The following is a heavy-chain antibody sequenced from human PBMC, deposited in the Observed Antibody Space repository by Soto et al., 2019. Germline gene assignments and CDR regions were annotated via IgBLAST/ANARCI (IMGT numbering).Heavy chain of an antibody. CDR3: AKDRLGTMVRGVTTYFDY. Sequence: LRLSCAASGFTFSSYGMHWVRQAPGKGLEWVAVISYDGSNKYYADSVKGRFTISRDNSKNTLYLQMNSLRAEDTAVYYCAKDRLGTMVRGVTTYFDYWGQGTLVTVSS. D-gene: IGHD3-10*01. V-gene: IGHV3-30*18. CDR1: GFTFSSYG. J-gene: IGHJ4*02. CDR2: ISYDGSNK.